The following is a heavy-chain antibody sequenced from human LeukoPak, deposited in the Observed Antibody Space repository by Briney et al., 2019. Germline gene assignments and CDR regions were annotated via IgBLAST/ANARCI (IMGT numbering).Heavy chain of an antibody. J-gene: IGHJ3*02. CDR1: GFTVSSNY. V-gene: IGHV3-53*01. CDR2: IYSGGST. Sequence: GGSLRLSCAASGFTVSSNYMSWVRQAPGKGLEWVSVIYSGGSTYYADSVKGRFTISRDNSKNTLYLQMNSLRAEDTAVYYCARDLGKNYDYAFDIWGQGTMVTVSS. CDR3: ARDLGKNYDYAFDI. D-gene: IGHD3-3*01.